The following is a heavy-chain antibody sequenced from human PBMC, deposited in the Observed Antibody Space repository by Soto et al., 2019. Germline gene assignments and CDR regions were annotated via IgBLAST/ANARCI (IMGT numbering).Heavy chain of an antibody. CDR2: ISSSSSTI. V-gene: IGHV3-48*01. D-gene: IGHD4-17*01. CDR1: GFTFCSYS. J-gene: IGHJ6*03. CDR3: ARDLVTTVTTFFYYYYYMDV. Sequence: GGSPRLSCAASGFTFCSYSMNWVRQEPGKGLEWVSYISSSSSTIYYADSVKGRFTISRDNAKNSLYLQMNSLRAEDTAVYYCARDLVTTVTTFFYYYYYMDVWGKGTTVTVSS.